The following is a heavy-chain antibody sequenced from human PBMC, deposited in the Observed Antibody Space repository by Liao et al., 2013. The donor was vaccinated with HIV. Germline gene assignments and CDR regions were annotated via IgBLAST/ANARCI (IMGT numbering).Heavy chain of an antibody. Sequence: QVQLQESGPGLVKPSETLSLTCTVSGGSISSYYWSWIRQPAGKGLEWIGRIYTSGSTNYNPSLKSRVTMSVDTSKNQFSLKLSSVTAADTAMYYCARMGTSTEYYDMWSGYYSHVQQGTHFDHWGQGTLVTVSS. CDR3: ARMGTSTEYYDMWSGYYSHVQQGTHFDH. CDR2: IYTSGST. V-gene: IGHV4-4*07. CDR1: GGSISSYY. J-gene: IGHJ4*02. D-gene: IGHD3-3*01.